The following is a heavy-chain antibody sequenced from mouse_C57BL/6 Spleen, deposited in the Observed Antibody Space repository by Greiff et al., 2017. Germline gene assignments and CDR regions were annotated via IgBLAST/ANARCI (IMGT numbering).Heavy chain of an antibody. CDR1: GFTFSDYY. J-gene: IGHJ4*01. V-gene: IGHV5-16*01. CDR2: INYDGSST. CDR3: ARYDWGDAMDY. D-gene: IGHD2-4*01. Sequence: EVKLMESEGGLVQPGSSMKLSCSASGFTFSDYYMAWVRQVPEKGLEWVANINYDGSSTYYLDSLKSRFIISRDNAKNILYLQMSSLKSEDTATYYCARYDWGDAMDYWGQGTSVTVSS.